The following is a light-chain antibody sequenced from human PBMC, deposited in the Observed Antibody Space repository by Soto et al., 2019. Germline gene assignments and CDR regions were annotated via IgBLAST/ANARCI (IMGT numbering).Light chain of an antibody. CDR2: GAS. CDR3: QQYNNWPPIT. CDR1: QSVSGN. V-gene: IGKV3-15*01. J-gene: IGKJ5*01. Sequence: EIVMTQSPATLSVSPGERATLSCRASQSVSGNLAWYQQKPGQAPRLLIYGASTRATGIPARFSGSGSGTEFPLTISILQSEDFAVYYCQQYNNWPPITFGQGTRREIK.